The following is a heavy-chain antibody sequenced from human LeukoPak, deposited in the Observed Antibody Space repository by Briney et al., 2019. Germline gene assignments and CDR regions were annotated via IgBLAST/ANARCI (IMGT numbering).Heavy chain of an antibody. J-gene: IGHJ5*02. V-gene: IGHV3-15*01. D-gene: IGHD3-10*01. CDR1: GFTFSNAW. CDR2: IKSKTDGGTT. Sequence: PGGSLRLSCAASGFTFSNAWMSWVRQAPGKGLEWVGRIKSKTDGGTTDYAAPVKGRFTISRDDSKNTLYLQMNSLKTEDTAVYYCTTDPWFGERMVTATTSWGQGTLVTASS. CDR3: TTDPWFGERMVTATTS.